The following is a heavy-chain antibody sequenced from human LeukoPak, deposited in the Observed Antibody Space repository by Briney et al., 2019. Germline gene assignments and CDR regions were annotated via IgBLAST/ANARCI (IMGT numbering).Heavy chain of an antibody. CDR1: GGSFSGYY. V-gene: IGHV4-59*08. D-gene: IGHD3-22*01. Sequence: SETLSLTCAVYGGSFSGYYWSWIRQPPGKGLEWIGYIYYSGTTNYNPSLKSRVTISVDTSKNQFSLKLSSVTAADTAVYYCARRAVYYDSSGYDFSAFDIWGQGTMVTVSS. CDR3: ARRAVYYDSSGYDFSAFDI. J-gene: IGHJ3*02. CDR2: IYYSGTT.